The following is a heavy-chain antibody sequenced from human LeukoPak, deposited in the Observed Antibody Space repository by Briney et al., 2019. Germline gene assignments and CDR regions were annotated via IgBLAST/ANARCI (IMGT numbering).Heavy chain of an antibody. J-gene: IGHJ4*02. D-gene: IGHD6-13*01. Sequence: GGSLRLSCAASGFTFSSYSMNWVRQAPGKGLEWVSSISSSSSYIHYADSVKGRFTISRDNAKNSLYRQMNSLRAEDTAVYYCAREERIAGGDFDYWGQGTLVTVSS. CDR2: ISSSSSYI. CDR3: AREERIAGGDFDY. CDR1: GFTFSSYS. V-gene: IGHV3-21*01.